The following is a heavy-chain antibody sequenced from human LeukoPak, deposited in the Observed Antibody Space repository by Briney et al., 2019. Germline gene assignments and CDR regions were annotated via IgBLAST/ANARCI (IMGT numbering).Heavy chain of an antibody. CDR2: ISSSSSYI. Sequence: GGSLRLSCAASGFTFSSYSKNWVRQAPGKGLEWVSSISSSSSYIYYADSVKGRFTISRDNAKNSLYLQMNSLRAEDTAVYYCARDETYYDFWSGGKGLQIDYWGQGTLVTVSS. V-gene: IGHV3-21*01. D-gene: IGHD3-3*01. CDR3: ARDETYYDFWSGGKGLQIDY. CDR1: GFTFSSYS. J-gene: IGHJ4*02.